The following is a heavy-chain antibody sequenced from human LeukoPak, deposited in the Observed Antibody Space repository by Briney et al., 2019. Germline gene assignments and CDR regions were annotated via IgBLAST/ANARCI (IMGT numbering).Heavy chain of an antibody. CDR1: GFTFSSHA. CDR2: IWYDGSNK. V-gene: IGHV3-33*08. CDR3: ARVESGY. Sequence: GGSLRLSCAASGFTFSSHAMHWVRQAPGKGLEWVAVIWYDGSNKYYADSVKGRFTISRDNSKNTLYLQMNSLSAEDTAVYYCARVESGYWGQGTLVTVSS. J-gene: IGHJ4*02.